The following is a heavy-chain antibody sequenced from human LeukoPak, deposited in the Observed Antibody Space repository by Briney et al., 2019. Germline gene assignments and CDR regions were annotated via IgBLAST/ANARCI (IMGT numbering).Heavy chain of an antibody. D-gene: IGHD3-22*01. J-gene: IGHJ4*02. V-gene: IGHV3-23*01. Sequence: GGSLRHSCAASGFTLCSFAMNWGRQAPGEGLEWVSTISGSDDSTYYADSVKGRFTVSRDNSKNTVYLQMNSLRVEDTAVYYCAKEGDYFDMEYWGQGTLVTVSS. CDR3: AKEGDYFDMEY. CDR1: GFTLCSFA. CDR2: ISGSDDST.